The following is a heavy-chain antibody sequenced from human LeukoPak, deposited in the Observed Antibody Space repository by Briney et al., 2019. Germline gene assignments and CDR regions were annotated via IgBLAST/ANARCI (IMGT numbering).Heavy chain of an antibody. D-gene: IGHD1-7*01. J-gene: IGHJ4*02. CDR1: GGSISSYY. CDR3: ARDDENWNYKDY. Sequence: SETLSLTCTVPGGSISSYYWSWIRQPAGKGLEWIGRIYTSGSTNYNPSLKSRVTMSVDTSKNQFSLKLSSVTAADTAVYYCARDDENWNYKDYWGQGTLVTVSS. CDR2: IYTSGST. V-gene: IGHV4-4*07.